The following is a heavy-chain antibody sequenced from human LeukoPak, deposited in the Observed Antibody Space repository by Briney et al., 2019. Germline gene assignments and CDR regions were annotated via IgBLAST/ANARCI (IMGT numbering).Heavy chain of an antibody. Sequence: SETLSLTCAVSGGSLSSHYWTWVWQSPGKGLEWIGDISNSGSTNYNPSLKSRVTISIDTSKNQFSLKLSSVTAADTAVYYCGRDALVGYFSYYYMVVWGKGTTVTVSS. V-gene: IGHV4-59*11. CDR2: ISNSGST. CDR1: GGSLSSHY. D-gene: IGHD2-15*01. J-gene: IGHJ6*03. CDR3: GRDALVGYFSYYYMVV.